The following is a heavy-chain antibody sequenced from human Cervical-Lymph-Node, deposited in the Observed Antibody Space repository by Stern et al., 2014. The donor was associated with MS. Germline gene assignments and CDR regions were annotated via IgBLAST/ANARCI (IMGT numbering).Heavy chain of an antibody. CDR1: GITGRRDY. CDR2: ITNVGST. Sequence: EDQLVESGGGVNQTGGSQRISCTAYGITGRRDYMTWVRKAPGEGLEWVSVITNVGSTFYTDSVKRRFTISRDDSKNTVYLHMTSLRAEDTAMYYCARDTSSPERSDWWGQATLVTVSS. D-gene: IGHD1-1*01. CDR3: ARDTSSPERSDW. V-gene: IGHV3-53*01. J-gene: IGHJ4*02.